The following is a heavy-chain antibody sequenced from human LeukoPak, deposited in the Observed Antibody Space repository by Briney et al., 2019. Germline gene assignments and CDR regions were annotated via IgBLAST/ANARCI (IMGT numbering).Heavy chain of an antibody. D-gene: IGHD4-23*01. CDR1: GFTFSGSA. CDR3: ARSYGGNSGVWFDP. CDR2: IRSKANGYAT. J-gene: IGHJ5*02. Sequence: GGSLRLSCAASGFTFSGSAMHWVRQASGEGLEWVGRIRSKANGYATAYAASVKGRFTISRDDSKNTAYLQMNSLKTEDTAAYYCARSYGGNSGVWFDPWGQGTLVTVSS. V-gene: IGHV3-73*01.